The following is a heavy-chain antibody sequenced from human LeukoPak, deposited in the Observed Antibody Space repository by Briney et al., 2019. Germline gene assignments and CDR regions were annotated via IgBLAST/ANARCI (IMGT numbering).Heavy chain of an antibody. J-gene: IGHJ5*02. Sequence: SETLSLTCAVYGGSFSGYYWSSIRQPPGKGLEWIGEMNHSGSTHYNASLKSRVTISVDTSKNQISLRLSSVTAADTAVYYCAPRGDIEHSYGYGKWFDPWGQGTRVTVSS. CDR3: APRGDIEHSYGYGKWFDP. CDR1: GGSFSGYY. V-gene: IGHV4-34*01. D-gene: IGHD5-18*01. CDR2: MNHSGST.